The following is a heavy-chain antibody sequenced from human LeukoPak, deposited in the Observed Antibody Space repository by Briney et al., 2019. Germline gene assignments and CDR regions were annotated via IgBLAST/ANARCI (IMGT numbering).Heavy chain of an antibody. J-gene: IGHJ5*02. CDR3: ARDRGDGVNWFDP. D-gene: IGHD3-10*01. V-gene: IGHV1-2*02. CDR2: INPNSGGT. CDR1: GYTFNGYY. Sequence: ASVKVSCKASGYTFNGYYMHWVRQAPGQGLEWMGWINPNSGGTNYAQKFQGRVTMTRDTSISTAYMELSRLRSDDTAVYYCARDRGDGVNWFDPWGQGTLVTVSS.